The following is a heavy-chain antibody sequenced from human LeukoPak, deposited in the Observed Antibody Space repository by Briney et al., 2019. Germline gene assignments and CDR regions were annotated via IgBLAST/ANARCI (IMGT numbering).Heavy chain of an antibody. V-gene: IGHV1-2*02. CDR3: ARDRDYDSSFDY. J-gene: IGHJ4*02. CDR1: GYTFTGYY. CDR2: INPNSGGT. D-gene: IGHD3-22*01. Sequence: ASVKVSCKASGYTFTGYYMHWVRQAPGQGLEWMGWINPNSGGTNYAQKFQGRVTMTRDTSISTAYMELSRLRTDDTAVYYCARDRDYDSSFDYWGQGTLVTVSS.